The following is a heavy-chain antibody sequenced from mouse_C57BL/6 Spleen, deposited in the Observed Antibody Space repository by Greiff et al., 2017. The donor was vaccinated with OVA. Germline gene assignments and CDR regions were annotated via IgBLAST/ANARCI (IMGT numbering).Heavy chain of an antibody. Sequence: QVQLQQPGTELVKPGASVKLSCKASGYTFTSYWMHWVKQRPGQGLEWIGNINPSNGGTNYNEKFKSKATLTVDNSSSTAYMQLSSLTSEDSAVYYCARDGSSYYAMDYWGQGTAVTVSS. J-gene: IGHJ4*01. CDR3: ARDGSSYYAMDY. D-gene: IGHD1-1*01. V-gene: IGHV1-53*01. CDR1: GYTFTSYW. CDR2: INPSNGGT.